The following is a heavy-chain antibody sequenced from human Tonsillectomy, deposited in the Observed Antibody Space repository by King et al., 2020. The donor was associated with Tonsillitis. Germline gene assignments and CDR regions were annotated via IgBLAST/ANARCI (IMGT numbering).Heavy chain of an antibody. D-gene: IGHD2-2*02. CDR2: ISSSGSTI. CDR3: ARGRFCSSTSCYTRFLVNY. Sequence: VQLVESGGGLVKPGGSLRLSCAASGFTFSDYYMSWIRQAPGKGLEWVSYISSSGSTIYYADSGKGRFTISRDNAKNSLYLQMNSLRAEDTAGYYCARGRFCSSTSCYTRFLVNYWGQGTLVTVSS. CDR1: GFTFSDYY. J-gene: IGHJ4*02. V-gene: IGHV3-11*01.